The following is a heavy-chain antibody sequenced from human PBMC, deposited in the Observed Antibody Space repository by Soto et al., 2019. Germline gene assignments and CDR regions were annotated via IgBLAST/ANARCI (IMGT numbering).Heavy chain of an antibody. CDR2: ISYDGSNK. Sequence: GGSLRLSCAASGFTFSSYAMHWVRQAPGKGLEWVAVISYDGSNKYYADSVKGRFTISRDNSKNTLYLQMNSLRAEDTAVYYCARDILRQQLVERVLQGYYYYYGMDVWGQGTTVTV. V-gene: IGHV3-30-3*01. D-gene: IGHD6-13*01. CDR1: GFTFSSYA. J-gene: IGHJ6*02. CDR3: ARDILRQQLVERVLQGYYYYYGMDV.